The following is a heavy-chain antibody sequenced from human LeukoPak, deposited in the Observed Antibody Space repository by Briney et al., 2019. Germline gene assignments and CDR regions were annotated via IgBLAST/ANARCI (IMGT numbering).Heavy chain of an antibody. Sequence: SETLSLTCTVSGDSLGRSNTYWGWIRQTPGKGLEWLGTILHSGYTYSSPSLMSRVTMSVDSSTNHFSLSLSSVTATDTAVYFCARHRGGGGYHYMDVWGKGTTVIVSS. D-gene: IGHD2-21*01. V-gene: IGHV4-39*01. J-gene: IGHJ6*03. CDR2: ILHSGYT. CDR1: GDSLGRSNTY. CDR3: ARHRGGGGYHYMDV.